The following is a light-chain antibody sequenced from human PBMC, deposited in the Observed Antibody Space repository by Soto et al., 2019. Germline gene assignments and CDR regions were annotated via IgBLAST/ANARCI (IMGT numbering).Light chain of an antibody. CDR3: QQYNSYSVT. V-gene: IGKV1-5*01. CDR1: QSISSW. CDR2: DAS. Sequence: DIQMTQSPSTLSASVGDRVTITCRASQSISSWLAWYQQKPGKAPKLLIYDASSLESGVPSRFSGSGSGTEFTLTISSLQPDAFETYYCQQYNSYSVTFGQGTKVDIK. J-gene: IGKJ1*01.